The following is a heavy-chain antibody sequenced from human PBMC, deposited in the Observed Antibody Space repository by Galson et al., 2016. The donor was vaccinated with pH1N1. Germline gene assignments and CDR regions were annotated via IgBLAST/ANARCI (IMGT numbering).Heavy chain of an antibody. J-gene: IGHJ5*02. CDR3: VRAIALADSS. D-gene: IGHD6-19*01. V-gene: IGHV3-7*01. CDR2: INQDGSQK. CDR1: GFTLSNYW. Sequence: SLRLSCAASGFTLSNYWMSWVRQAPGKGLEWVANINQDGSQKYFMDSVKSRFAISRDNTKNSLSLQMNSLRAEDTAVYYCVRAIALADSSWGQGTLVTVSS.